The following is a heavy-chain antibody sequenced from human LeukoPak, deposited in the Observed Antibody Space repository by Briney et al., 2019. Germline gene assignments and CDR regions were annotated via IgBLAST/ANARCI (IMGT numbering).Heavy chain of an antibody. Sequence: GGSLRLSCAASGFTFSDYYMSWIRQAPGKGLEWVSFISSSGSTIYYADSVKGRFTISRDNAKNSLYLQMNSLRAEDTAVYYCATSGYSYGIDSDYWGQGTLVTVSS. J-gene: IGHJ4*02. V-gene: IGHV3-11*01. CDR1: GFTFSDYY. D-gene: IGHD5-18*01. CDR2: ISSSGSTI. CDR3: ATSGYSYGIDSDY.